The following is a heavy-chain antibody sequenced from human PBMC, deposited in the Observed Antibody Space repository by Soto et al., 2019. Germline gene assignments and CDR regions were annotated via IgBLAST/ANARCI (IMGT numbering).Heavy chain of an antibody. J-gene: IGHJ4*02. D-gene: IGHD5-18*01. Sequence: QVQLVESGGGVVQPGRSLRLSCAASGFTFSSYAMHWVRQAPGKGLEWVAVISYDGSNEYYADSVKGRFTISRDNSKNTLYLQTNSLRAEDTAVYYCAKDQGYTYGPSDYWGQGTLVTVSS. CDR1: GFTFSSYA. V-gene: IGHV3-30*18. CDR2: ISYDGSNE. CDR3: AKDQGYTYGPSDY.